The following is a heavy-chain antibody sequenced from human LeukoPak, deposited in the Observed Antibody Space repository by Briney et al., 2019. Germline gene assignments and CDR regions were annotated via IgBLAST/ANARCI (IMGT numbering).Heavy chain of an antibody. CDR3: TRHSMDYYDSSGYN. J-gene: IGHJ4*02. D-gene: IGHD3-22*01. Sequence: GGSLRLSCAASGFTFSGSAMHWVRQAPGKGLEWVGRTRSKANSYATAYAASVKGRFTISRDDSKNTAYLQVNSLKTEDTAVYYCTRHSMDYYDSSGYNWGQGTLVTVSS. CDR2: TRSKANSYAT. V-gene: IGHV3-73*01. CDR1: GFTFSGSA.